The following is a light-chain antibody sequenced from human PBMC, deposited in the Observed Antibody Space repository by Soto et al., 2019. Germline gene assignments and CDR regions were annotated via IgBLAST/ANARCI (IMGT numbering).Light chain of an antibody. CDR1: QDITYW. J-gene: IGKJ4*01. CDR2: AAS. Sequence: DIQMTQSPSSVSASVGDRVTISCRASQDITYWLAWYQHKPGKAPKLLIHAASSLQSGITSRFSGSGSGTDFTLTISSLQPEDFATDYCQQANSFPLTFGGGTKGEI. V-gene: IGKV1-12*01. CDR3: QQANSFPLT.